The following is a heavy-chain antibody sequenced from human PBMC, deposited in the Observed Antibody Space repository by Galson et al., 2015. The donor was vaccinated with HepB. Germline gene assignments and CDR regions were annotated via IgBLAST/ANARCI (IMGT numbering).Heavy chain of an antibody. J-gene: IGHJ4*02. CDR2: ISYDGSNK. D-gene: IGHD6-13*01. CDR1: GFTFSSYG. CDR3: TKDGWRVAAAGRGYFDY. V-gene: IGHV3-30*18. Sequence: SLRLSCAASGFTFSSYGMHWVRQAPGKGLEWVAVISYDGSNKYYADSVKGRFTISRDNSKNTLYLQMNSLRAEDTAVYYCTKDGWRVAAAGRGYFDYWGQGTLVTVSS.